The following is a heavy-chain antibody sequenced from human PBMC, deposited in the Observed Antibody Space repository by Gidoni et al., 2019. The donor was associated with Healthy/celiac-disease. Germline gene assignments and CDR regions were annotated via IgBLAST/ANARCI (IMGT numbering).Heavy chain of an antibody. J-gene: IGHJ3*02. D-gene: IGHD1-26*01. V-gene: IGHV3-9*01. Sequence: EVQLVESGGGLVQPGRSLRLSCAASGFTFDDYAMHWVRQAPGKGLEWVSGISWNSGSIGYADSVKGRFTISRDNAKNSLYLQMNSLRAEDTALYYCAKDKARYPHDAFDIWGQGTMVTVSS. CDR1: GFTFDDYA. CDR3: AKDKARYPHDAFDI. CDR2: ISWNSGSI.